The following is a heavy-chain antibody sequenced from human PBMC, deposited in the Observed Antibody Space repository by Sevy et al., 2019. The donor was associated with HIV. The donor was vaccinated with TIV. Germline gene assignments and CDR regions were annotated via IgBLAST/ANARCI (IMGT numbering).Heavy chain of an antibody. CDR2: INQDGSEI. J-gene: IGHJ6*02. CDR1: GISISSHW. V-gene: IGHV3-7*01. Sequence: GGSLRLSCVGSGISISSHWMNWVRQSPGKGLEWVANINQDGSEIYYVDSVKGRFTISRDNAKNSGYLQMHFLRVEDSGVYYCARPMDVWGQGTTVTVSS. CDR3: ARPMDV.